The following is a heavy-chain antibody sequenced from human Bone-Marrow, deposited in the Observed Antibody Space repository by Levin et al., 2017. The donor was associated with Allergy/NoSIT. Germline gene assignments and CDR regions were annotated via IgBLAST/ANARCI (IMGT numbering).Heavy chain of an antibody. D-gene: IGHD3-16*01. CDR3: ARDPNYDYVWGAPPGV. V-gene: IGHV3-74*01. CDR1: GFTFSSYW. J-gene: IGHJ4*02. CDR2: INSDGSST. Sequence: SGGSLRLSCAASGFTFSSYWMHWVRQAPGKGLVWVSRINSDGSSTSYADSVKGRFTISRDNAKNTLYLQMNSLRAEDTAVYYCARDPNYDYVWGAPPGVWGQGTLVTVSS.